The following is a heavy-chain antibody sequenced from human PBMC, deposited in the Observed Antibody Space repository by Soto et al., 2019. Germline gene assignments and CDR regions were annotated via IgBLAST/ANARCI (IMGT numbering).Heavy chain of an antibody. J-gene: IGHJ4*02. CDR3: AKRGAGHYFDY. CDR1: GFTFSSYA. Sequence: HPGGSLRLSCAASGFTFSSYAMSWVRQAPGKGLEWVSVISGSGGSTYYADSVKGRFTISRDNSKNTLYLQMNILRAEDTAVYYCAKRGAGHYFDYWGQGTQVTVSS. V-gene: IGHV3-23*01. D-gene: IGHD6-19*01. CDR2: ISGSGGST.